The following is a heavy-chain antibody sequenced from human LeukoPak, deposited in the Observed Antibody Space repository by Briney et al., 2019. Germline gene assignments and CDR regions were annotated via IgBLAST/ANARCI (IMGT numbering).Heavy chain of an antibody. CDR2: ISPDGSGK. V-gene: IGHV3-30*03. CDR1: GFTFSSYG. Sequence: GGSLRLSCAASGFTFSSYGMHWVRQAPGKGLEWVAVISPDGSGKNYVDSVEGRFTISRDNSKNTLYVQMNSLRAEDTAVYSCARGYDSNLDYYYYMNVWGKGTTVTVSS. J-gene: IGHJ6*03. D-gene: IGHD3-16*01. CDR3: ARGYDSNLDYYYYMNV.